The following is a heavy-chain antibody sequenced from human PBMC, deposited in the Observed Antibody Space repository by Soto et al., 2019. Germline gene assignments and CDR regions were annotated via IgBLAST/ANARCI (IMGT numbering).Heavy chain of an antibody. D-gene: IGHD1-1*01. J-gene: IGHJ3*02. CDR3: SERVGDRQSVAFDI. CDR1: GGSFSGYY. V-gene: IGHV4-34*01. CDR2: INHSGST. Sequence: QVQLQQWGAGLLKTSETLSLTCAVYGGSFSGYYWSWIRQPPGQGLEWIGEINHSGSTNYNPSLKSRVKISVDTSKNQFSLKLSSVTSSDTAVYYCSERVGDRQSVAFDIWGQGTMVTVSS.